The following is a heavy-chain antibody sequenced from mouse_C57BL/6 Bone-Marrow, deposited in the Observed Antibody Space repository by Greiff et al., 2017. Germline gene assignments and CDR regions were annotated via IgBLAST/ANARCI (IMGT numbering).Heavy chain of an antibody. CDR1: GYTFTSYW. J-gene: IGHJ4*01. D-gene: IGHD2-3*01. Sequence: QVQLKQPGAELVKPGASVKLSCKASGYTFTSYWMHWVKQRPGRGLEWIGRIDPNSGGTKYNEKFKSKATLTVDKPSSTAYMQLSSLTSEDSAVYYCARSLDGYYPHYAMDYWGQGTSVTVSS. V-gene: IGHV1-72*01. CDR3: ARSLDGYYPHYAMDY. CDR2: IDPNSGGT.